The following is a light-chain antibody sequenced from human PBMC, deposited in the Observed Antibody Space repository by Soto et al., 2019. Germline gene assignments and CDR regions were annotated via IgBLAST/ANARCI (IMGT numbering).Light chain of an antibody. Sequence: QSALTQPASVSGSPGQSITISCTGTSNDVGSHNLVSWYQHYPGKAPKVVIFEATKRPSGVSNRFSGSKSGSTASLTISGLQADDEADHYCCSHASGSTYVFGTGTKLTVL. CDR1: SNDVGSHNL. CDR2: EAT. J-gene: IGLJ1*01. CDR3: CSHASGSTYV. V-gene: IGLV2-23*01.